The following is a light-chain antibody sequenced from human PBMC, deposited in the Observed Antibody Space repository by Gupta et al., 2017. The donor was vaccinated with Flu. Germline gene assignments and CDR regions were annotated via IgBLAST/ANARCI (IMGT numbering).Light chain of an antibody. CDR3: QQYHIWPPWT. J-gene: IGKJ1*01. CDR2: AAS. Sequence: EVVLTQSPATLSVSPGERATLSCRASQSVSTNLAWYQQKPGQAPRLLISAASTRAIGIPARFIGSGSGTEFTLTISSLQSEDFAVYYCQQYHIWPPWTFGQGTKVEIK. V-gene: IGKV3-15*01. CDR1: QSVSTN.